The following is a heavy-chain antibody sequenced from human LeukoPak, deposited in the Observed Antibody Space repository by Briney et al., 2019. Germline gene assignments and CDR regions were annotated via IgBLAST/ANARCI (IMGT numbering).Heavy chain of an antibody. CDR1: GGSISSGSYY. Sequence: SQTLSLTCTVSGGSISSGSYYWSWIRQPPGKGLEWIGRIYTSGSTNYNPSLKSRVTISVDTSKNHFSLKLSSVTAADTAVYYCARVTPENDGAFDIWGQGTMVTVSS. V-gene: IGHV4-61*02. CDR2: IYTSGST. D-gene: IGHD1-1*01. J-gene: IGHJ3*02. CDR3: ARVTPENDGAFDI.